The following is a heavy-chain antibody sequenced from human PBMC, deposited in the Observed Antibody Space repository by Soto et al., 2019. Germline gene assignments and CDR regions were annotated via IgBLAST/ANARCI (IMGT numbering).Heavy chain of an antibody. Sequence: GGSLRLSCAASGFTFSSYAMSWVRQAPGKGLEWVSAISGGGGTTYYTNSVKGRFTISRDNSKNTLFLQMNSLRAEDTAVYYCAKDGTVVPAAMPDYWGKGALVTV. D-gene: IGHD2-2*01. J-gene: IGHJ4*02. CDR2: ISGGGGTT. V-gene: IGHV3-23*01. CDR1: GFTFSSYA. CDR3: AKDGTVVPAAMPDY.